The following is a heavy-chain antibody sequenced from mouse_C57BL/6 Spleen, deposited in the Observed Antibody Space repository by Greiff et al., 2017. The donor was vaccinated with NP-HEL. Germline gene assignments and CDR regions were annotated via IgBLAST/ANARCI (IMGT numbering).Heavy chain of an antibody. V-gene: IGHV5-17*01. Sequence: EVHLVESGGGLVKPGGSLKLSCAASGFTFSDYGMHWVRQAPEKGLEWVAYISSGSSTIYYADTVKGRFTISRDNAKNTLFLQMTSLRSEDTAMYYWARGATVVDYFDYWGQSTTLTVSS. CDR3: ARGATVVDYFDY. CDR1: GFTFSDYG. CDR2: ISSGSSTI. J-gene: IGHJ2*01. D-gene: IGHD1-1*01.